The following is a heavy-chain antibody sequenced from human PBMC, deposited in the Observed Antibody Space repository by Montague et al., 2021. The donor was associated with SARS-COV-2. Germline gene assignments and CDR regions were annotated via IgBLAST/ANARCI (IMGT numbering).Heavy chain of an antibody. Sequence: CAISGDSDSVKISGRKWERQTPSRRPDRQGGTKYTFTQYETYAVSVQSRITITADTSKNQFSLHLNTVTPEDTAVYYCARDLHWAFGAWGLGTTVTVSA. V-gene: IGHV6-1*01. CDR1: GDSDSVKISG. J-gene: IGHJ3*01. CDR3: ARDLHWAFGA. CDR2: TKYTFTQYE. D-gene: IGHD1-1*01.